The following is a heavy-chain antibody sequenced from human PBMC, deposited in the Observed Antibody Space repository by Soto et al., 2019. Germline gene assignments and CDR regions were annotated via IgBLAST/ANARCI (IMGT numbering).Heavy chain of an antibody. CDR3: TRGVLA. CDR1: GGSVSSGGYS. CDR2: ISPSGSP. V-gene: IGHV4-30-2*01. Sequence: SETLSLTCSVSGGSVSSGGYSWSWIRQPPGKGLEWIGFISPSGSPDYNPSLKSRVTISVDRSENQISLELSSVTAADTAVYYCTRGVLAWGPGTLVTVSS. J-gene: IGHJ4*02.